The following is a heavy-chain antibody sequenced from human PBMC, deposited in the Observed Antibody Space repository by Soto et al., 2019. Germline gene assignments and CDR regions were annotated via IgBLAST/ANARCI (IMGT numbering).Heavy chain of an antibody. CDR3: ARVNGGPYYFDY. CDR1: GVYVSSGSDY. D-gene: IGHD2-8*01. V-gene: IGHV4-61*01. J-gene: IGHJ4*02. CDR2: IYYTGST. Sequence: TLEPQSLTCTVSGVYVSSGSDYWSWKRQPPGKGLEWIGYIYYTGSTNYNPSLKSRVTISVDTSKNQFSLKLSSVTAADTAVYYCARVNGGPYYFDYWGQGTLVTVSS.